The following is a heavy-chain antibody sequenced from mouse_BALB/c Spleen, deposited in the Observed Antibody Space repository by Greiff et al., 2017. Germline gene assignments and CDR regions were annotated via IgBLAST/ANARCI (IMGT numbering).Heavy chain of an antibody. CDR1: GYTFTDYA. D-gene: IGHD2-4*01. CDR3: ARSTIISPFAY. V-gene: IGHV1S137*01. Sequence: QVQLKQSGAELVRPGVSVKISCKGSGYTFTDYAMHWVKQSHAKSLEWIGVISTYYGDASYNQKFKGKATMTVDKSSSTAYMELARLTSEDSAIYYCARSTIISPFAYWGQGTLVTVSA. CDR2: ISTYYGDA. J-gene: IGHJ3*01.